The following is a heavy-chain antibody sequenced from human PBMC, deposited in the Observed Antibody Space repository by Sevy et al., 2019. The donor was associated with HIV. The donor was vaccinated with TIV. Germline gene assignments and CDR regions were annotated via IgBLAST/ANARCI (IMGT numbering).Heavy chain of an antibody. J-gene: IGHJ3*02. CDR3: AKDISDGSRFLTKGAFDI. Sequence: GGSLRLSCAASGFTFDAYAMHWVRQAPGKGLEWVSGISWKSGSIDYADSVKGRFTISRDNAKNSLYLQMNSLRAEDTDMYYCAKDISDGSRFLTKGAFDIWGQGTMVTVSS. CDR2: ISWKSGSI. CDR1: GFTFDAYA. V-gene: IGHV3-9*01. D-gene: IGHD3-9*01.